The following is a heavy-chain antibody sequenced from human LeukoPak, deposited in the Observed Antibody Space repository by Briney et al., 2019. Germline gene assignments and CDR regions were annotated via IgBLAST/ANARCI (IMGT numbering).Heavy chain of an antibody. Sequence: SETLSLTCAASGGSISSSNWWSWVRQPPGKGLEWIGEIYHSGSTNYNPSLKSRVTISVDKSKNQFSLKLSSVTAADTAVYYCARDPYCGGDCPYYFDYWGQGTLVTVSS. D-gene: IGHD2-21*02. J-gene: IGHJ4*02. CDR1: GGSISSSNW. CDR2: IYHSGST. CDR3: ARDPYCGGDCPYYFDY. V-gene: IGHV4-4*02.